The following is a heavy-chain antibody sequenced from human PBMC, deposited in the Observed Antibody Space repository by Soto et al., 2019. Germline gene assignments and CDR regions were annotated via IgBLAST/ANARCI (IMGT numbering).Heavy chain of an antibody. CDR2: IIPIFGTA. J-gene: IGHJ3*02. Sequence: GASVKVACKASGGTFSSYAISWVRQAPGQGLEWMGGIIPIFGTANYAQKFQGRVTITADESTSTAYMEVSSLRSEDTAVYYCAAHLGGSEERAFDIWGQGTMVTVSS. V-gene: IGHV1-69*13. CDR1: GGTFSSYA. D-gene: IGHD2-15*01. CDR3: AAHLGGSEERAFDI.